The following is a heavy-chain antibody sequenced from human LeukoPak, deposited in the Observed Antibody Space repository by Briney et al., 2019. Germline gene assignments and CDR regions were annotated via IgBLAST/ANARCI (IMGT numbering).Heavy chain of an antibody. CDR2: INDGNGNT. Sequence: ASVNVSCKASGYTYTRYAMYWVRQAPGQWLEWMGWINDGNGNTKYSQKFQGRVTITRNTSASTAYMELSSLRSEDSAVYYWARDHGYFPYWGQGTLVTVSS. V-gene: IGHV1-3*01. J-gene: IGHJ4*02. CDR3: ARDHGYFPY. CDR1: GYTYTRYA.